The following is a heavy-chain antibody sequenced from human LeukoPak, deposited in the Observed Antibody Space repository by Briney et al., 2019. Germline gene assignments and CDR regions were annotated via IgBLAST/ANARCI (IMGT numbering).Heavy chain of an antibody. D-gene: IGHD3-22*01. CDR2: IRYDGNNK. J-gene: IGHJ4*02. V-gene: IGHV3-30*02. Sequence: PGGSLRLSCAASGFTFDDYAMHWVRQAPGKGLEWVAFIRYDGNNKQYADSVRGRFTISRDDSKNTLYLQMNSLRAEDTALYYCAKALRDSSGYYAAGYWGQGTLVTVSS. CDR1: GFTFDDYA. CDR3: AKALRDSSGYYAAGY.